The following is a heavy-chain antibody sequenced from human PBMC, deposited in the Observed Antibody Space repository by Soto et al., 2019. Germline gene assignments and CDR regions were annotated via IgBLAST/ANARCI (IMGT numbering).Heavy chain of an antibody. CDR3: ATAISSPFSNFDY. CDR1: GFTFSTYW. D-gene: IGHD2-2*01. V-gene: IGHV3-7*01. J-gene: IGHJ4*02. Sequence: EVQLVQSGGDLVQPGGSLRLSCVASGFTFSTYWMTWVRQASGMGLEWVAGIKEDGSEEVYVDSVKGRFSISRDNAKTSLYLQLNSLRAEDTAVYYCATAISSPFSNFDYWGQGSLVTLSS. CDR2: IKEDGSEE.